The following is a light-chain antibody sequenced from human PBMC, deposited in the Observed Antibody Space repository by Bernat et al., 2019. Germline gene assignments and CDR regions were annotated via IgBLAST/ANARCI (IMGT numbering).Light chain of an antibody. CDR1: SSDVGSYNL. J-gene: IGLJ2*01. Sequence: QSALTQPASVSGSPGQLITISCTGTSSDVGSYNLVSWYQQHPGKAPKLMIYEGSKRPSGVSNRFSGSKSGNTASLTISGLQAEDEADYYCCSYAGSSTVVLGGGTKLTVL. CDR3: CSYAGSSTVV. CDR2: EGS. V-gene: IGLV2-23*01.